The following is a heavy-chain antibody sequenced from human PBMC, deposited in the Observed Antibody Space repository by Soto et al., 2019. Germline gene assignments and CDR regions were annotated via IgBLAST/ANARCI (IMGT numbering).Heavy chain of an antibody. D-gene: IGHD3-3*01. J-gene: IGHJ5*02. Sequence: QVQLQASGPGLVKPSETLSLTCTVSGGDISTYYWTWIRQPAGKGLEWIGRIYSSGSTKYNPSLKSRVTMSLDTSKNQFSLRLSSVTAADTAVYYCARGQRFSDWFDPWGQGTLVTVSS. V-gene: IGHV4-4*07. CDR2: IYSSGST. CDR3: ARGQRFSDWFDP. CDR1: GGDISTYY.